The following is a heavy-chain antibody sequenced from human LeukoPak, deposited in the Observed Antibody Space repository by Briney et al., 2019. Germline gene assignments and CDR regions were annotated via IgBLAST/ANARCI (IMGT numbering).Heavy chain of an antibody. CDR2: ISSSGNT. CDR3: VKGRISEDGLDF. V-gene: IGHV3-23*01. Sequence: GGSLRLSCAASGFTFSNAWMSWVRQAPGKGLDWVSSISSSGNTYYADSVKGRFTISRDNSKNMLYLQMNSLRAEDTAVYYCVKGRISEDGLDFWGQGTLVTVSS. CDR1: GFTFSNAW. J-gene: IGHJ4*02. D-gene: IGHD6-13*01.